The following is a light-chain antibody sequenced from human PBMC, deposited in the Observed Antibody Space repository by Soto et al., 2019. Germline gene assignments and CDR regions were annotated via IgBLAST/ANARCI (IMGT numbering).Light chain of an antibody. V-gene: IGLV1-40*01. CDR1: SSNIGAGYD. Sequence: QPVLTQPPSVSGAPGQRVTISCTGSSSNIGAGYDVHWYQQLPGTAPKLLIYGNSNRPSGVPVRFSGSKSGTSASLAITGLQAEDEADYYCQSYDSSLSGSVFGGGTNLTVL. CDR2: GNS. CDR3: QSYDSSLSGSV. J-gene: IGLJ2*01.